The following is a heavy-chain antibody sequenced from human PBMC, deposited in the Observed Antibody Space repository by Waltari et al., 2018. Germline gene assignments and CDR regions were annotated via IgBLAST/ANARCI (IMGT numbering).Heavy chain of an antibody. J-gene: IGHJ4*02. D-gene: IGHD6-13*01. CDR2: IYYSGST. CDR1: GGSISSSSYY. V-gene: IGHV4-39*01. CDR3: AGAAGEY. Sequence: QMQLQESGPGLLNPSDILSLTCTVSGGSISSSSYYWGWIRQPPGKGLEWIGSIYYSGSTYDNPSLKSRVTISVDTSKNQFSLKLSSVTAADTAVYYCAGAAGEYWGQGTLVTVSS.